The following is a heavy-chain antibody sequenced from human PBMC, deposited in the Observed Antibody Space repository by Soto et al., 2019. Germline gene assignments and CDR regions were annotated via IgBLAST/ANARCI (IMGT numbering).Heavy chain of an antibody. D-gene: IGHD5-12*01. CDR1: GYTLTSYG. V-gene: IGHV1-18*01. CDR3: ARSSGYDQKYYYYYMDV. J-gene: IGHJ6*03. CDR2: ISAYNGNT. Sequence: ASVKVSCKASGYTLTSYGISWVRQAPGQGLEWMGWISAYNGNTNYAQKLQGRVTMTTDTSTSTAYMELRSLRSDDTAVYYCARSSGYDQKYYYYYMDVWGKGTTVTVSS.